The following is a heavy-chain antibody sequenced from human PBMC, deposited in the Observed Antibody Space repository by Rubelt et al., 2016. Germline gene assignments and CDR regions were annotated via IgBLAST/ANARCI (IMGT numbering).Heavy chain of an antibody. Sequence: EVQLVESGGGLVKPGGSLRLSCAASGFTFRNAWMSWVRQAPGKGLEWVGRIKTKTDGGTKDYAEPVEGRFTISRDDSKNSLDLQMNSLKTEDTAVYYCVNELRGCLQFWGQGTLVTVPS. CDR3: VNELRGCLQF. CDR1: GFTFRNAW. CDR2: IKTKTDGGTK. V-gene: IGHV3-15*01. D-gene: IGHD1-1*01. J-gene: IGHJ4*02.